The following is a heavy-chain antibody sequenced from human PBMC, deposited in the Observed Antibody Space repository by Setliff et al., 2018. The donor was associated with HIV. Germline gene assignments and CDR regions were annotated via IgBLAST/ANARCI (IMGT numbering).Heavy chain of an antibody. CDR3: ARQFSNSFDY. Sequence: ASVKVSCKVSGYSLTDLSIHWVRQAPGKGLEWMGGFDPEDGETVYAQKLQGRVTMTRDTSINTAFLDLSGLTSDDTAVYYCARQFSNSFDYWGQGALVTVSS. V-gene: IGHV1-24*01. CDR1: GYSLTDLS. J-gene: IGHJ4*02. CDR2: FDPEDGET. D-gene: IGHD7-27*01.